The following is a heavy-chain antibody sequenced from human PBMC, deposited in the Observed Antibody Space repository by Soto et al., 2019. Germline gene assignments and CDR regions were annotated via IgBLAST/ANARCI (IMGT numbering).Heavy chain of an antibody. CDR2: ISTYSGDT. J-gene: IGHJ5*02. CDR3: ARHHGPTTSENWFDP. Sequence: QVHLVQSGVEVKTPGASVKVSCQASGYTFFTYDISWVRQAPGQGLEWMGWISTYSGDTKYAQKFQSRDTMTTDTSTTTAYLELRSLRSDDTAVYYCARHHGPTTSENWFDPWGQGTLVTVSS. V-gene: IGHV1-18*01. D-gene: IGHD5-12*01. CDR1: GYTFFTYD.